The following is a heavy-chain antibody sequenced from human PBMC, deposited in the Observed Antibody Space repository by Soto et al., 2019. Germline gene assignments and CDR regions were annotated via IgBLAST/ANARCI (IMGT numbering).Heavy chain of an antibody. CDR1: GYTFTGYY. Sequence: HVQLVQSGAEVKKPGASVKVSCKASGYTFTGYYIHWVRQAPGQGLEYMGRINPNSVGTNFAQKFQGRVTLTSDTSIMSAYMEFRGLKSDDTAVYYCARAERDTAPFDPWCQGTLVTVSS. V-gene: IGHV1-2*02. CDR2: INPNSVGT. CDR3: ARAERDTAPFDP. J-gene: IGHJ5*02. D-gene: IGHD5-18*01.